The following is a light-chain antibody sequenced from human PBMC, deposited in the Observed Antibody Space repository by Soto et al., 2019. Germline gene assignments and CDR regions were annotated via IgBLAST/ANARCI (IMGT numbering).Light chain of an antibody. CDR2: DAS. CDR1: QSISSW. V-gene: IGKV1-5*01. CDR3: QQYNNWPFS. Sequence: DIQMTQSPSTLSASLGDRVTITCRASQSISSWLAWYQQKPGKAPKLLIYDASSLESGVPSRFSGSGSGTEFTLTISGLQSEDSAVYFCQQYNNWPFSFGQGTRLEIK. J-gene: IGKJ5*01.